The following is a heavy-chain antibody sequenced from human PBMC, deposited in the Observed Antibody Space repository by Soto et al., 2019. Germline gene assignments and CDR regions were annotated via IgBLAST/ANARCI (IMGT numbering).Heavy chain of an antibody. Sequence: VQLVQSGPDVKKPGESLRISCQGSGYSFTTSWIGWVRQMPGKGLEWVGIIYPDDSDTRYRPAFQGQVTLSADTSTSTAYLQWSSLKASDSAMYFCATRGVLESWGQGTLVTVAS. D-gene: IGHD3-10*01. CDR1: GYSFTTSW. J-gene: IGHJ4*02. CDR2: IYPDDSDT. CDR3: ATRGVLES. V-gene: IGHV5-51*01.